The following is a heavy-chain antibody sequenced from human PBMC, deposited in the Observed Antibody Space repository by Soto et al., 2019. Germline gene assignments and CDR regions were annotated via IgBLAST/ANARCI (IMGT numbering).Heavy chain of an antibody. V-gene: IGHV3-33*01. CDR3: ARDSPDDYYDSSGYPDY. J-gene: IGHJ4*02. Sequence: GGSLRLSCSASGFTFSSYGMHWVRQAPGKGLEWVAVIWYDGSNKYYADSVKGRFTISRDNSKNTLYLQMNSLRAEDTAVYYCARDSPDDYYDSSGYPDYWGQGTLVTVSS. CDR2: IWYDGSNK. CDR1: GFTFSSYG. D-gene: IGHD3-22*01.